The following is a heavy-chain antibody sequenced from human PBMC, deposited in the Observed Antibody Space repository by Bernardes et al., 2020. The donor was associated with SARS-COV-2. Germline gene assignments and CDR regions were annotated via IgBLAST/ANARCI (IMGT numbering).Heavy chain of an antibody. CDR1: GFSVSSSY. CDR3: ARALWLRGRFDY. CDR2: IYRGGST. V-gene: IGHV3-53*01. D-gene: IGHD5-18*01. J-gene: IGHJ4*02. Sequence: GGSLRLSCVASGFSVSSSYMSWVRQAPGKGLEWVAVIYRGGSTDYADSVKGRFTISRDNSKNTLYLQMNSLRAEDTAVYYCARALWLRGRFDYWGQGTLVTVSS.